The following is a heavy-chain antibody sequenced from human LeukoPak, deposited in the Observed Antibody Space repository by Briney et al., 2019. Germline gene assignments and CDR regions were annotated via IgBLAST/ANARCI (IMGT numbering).Heavy chain of an antibody. CDR3: TREKEAYNFGLAYYYYYMDV. CDR1: GFTFSGSA. Sequence: PGGSLRLSCAASGFTFSGSAMHWVRQAPGKGVEWVGQIESGAKRYATAYAASMKGRVTISRDDSKNTAFLQMKHLQTEDTAVYYCTREKEAYNFGLAYYYYYMDVWGKGTTVTVSS. J-gene: IGHJ6*03. V-gene: IGHV3-73*01. D-gene: IGHD1-1*01. CDR2: IESGAKRYAT.